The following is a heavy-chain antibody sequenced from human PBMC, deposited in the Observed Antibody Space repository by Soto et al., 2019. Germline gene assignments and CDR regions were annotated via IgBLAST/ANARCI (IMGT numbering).Heavy chain of an antibody. CDR1: GFTFSSYW. D-gene: IGHD3-3*01. Sequence: EVQLVESGGGLVQPGGSLRLSCAASGFTFSSYWMSWVRQAPGKGLEWVANIKQDGSEKYYVDSVKGRFTISRDNAKYSLYLQMNILRAEDTAVYYCASSPNTYYDFWSGYYSASWFDPWGQGNLVTVSS. CDR2: IKQDGSEK. V-gene: IGHV3-7*01. CDR3: ASSPNTYYDFWSGYYSASWFDP. J-gene: IGHJ5*02.